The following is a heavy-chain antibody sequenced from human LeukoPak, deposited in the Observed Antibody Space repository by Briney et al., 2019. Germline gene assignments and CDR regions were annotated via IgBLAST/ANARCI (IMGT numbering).Heavy chain of an antibody. CDR1: GFTFDDYA. CDR2: ISWNSGSI. J-gene: IGHJ3*02. D-gene: IGHD3-3*01. CDR3: AKDGGPEGVGGEFDI. V-gene: IGHV3-9*03. Sequence: GGSLRLSCAASGFTFDDYAMHWVRQAPGKGLEWVSGISWNSGSIGYADSVKGRFTISRDNAKNSLYLQMNSLRAEDMALYYCAKDGGPEGVGGEFDIWGQGTMVTVSS.